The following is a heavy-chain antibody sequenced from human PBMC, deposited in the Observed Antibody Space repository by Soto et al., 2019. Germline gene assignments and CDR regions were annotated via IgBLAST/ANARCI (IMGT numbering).Heavy chain of an antibody. D-gene: IGHD5-18*01. CDR3: VKGQRLIQLWLDPEAFEF. Sequence: QVQLVESGGGVVQPGRSLRLSCAASGFTFSSYGMHWVRQAPGKGLEWVAVISYDGSKKYYGDSVKGRFTISRDNSKKSLYPQMNSLRGADTAVYYCVKGQRLIQLWLDPEAFEFWGQGTMVTVSS. CDR1: GFTFSSYG. J-gene: IGHJ3*01. V-gene: IGHV3-30*18. CDR2: ISYDGSKK.